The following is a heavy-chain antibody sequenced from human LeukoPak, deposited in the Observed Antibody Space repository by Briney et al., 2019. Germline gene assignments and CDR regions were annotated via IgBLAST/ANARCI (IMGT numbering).Heavy chain of an antibody. CDR1: GDSPSSYY. J-gene: IGHJ4*02. V-gene: IGHV4-4*07. D-gene: IGHD6-6*01. CDR3: VLYSSLSDY. Sequence: SETLSLTSTVSGDSPSSYYWSWIRQPAGKGLEWIGHISSSGRPSYNPSLKSRVTISLDTSKSQFSLKLSSVAAADTAMYYCVLYSSLSDYWGQGTLVTVSS. CDR2: ISSSGRP.